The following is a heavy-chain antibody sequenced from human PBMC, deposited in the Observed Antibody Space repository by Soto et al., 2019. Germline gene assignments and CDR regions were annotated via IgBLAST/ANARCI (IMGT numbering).Heavy chain of an antibody. V-gene: IGHV3-66*01. CDR2: IYSGGST. CDR1: GFTVSSNY. D-gene: IGHD3-10*01. Sequence: GGSLRLSCAASGFTVSSNYMSWVRQAPGKGLEWVSVIYSGGSTYYADSVKGRFTISRDNSKNTLYLQMNSLRAEDTAVYYCEARWFGEFFMDVWGQGTTVTVSS. CDR3: EARWFGEFFMDV. J-gene: IGHJ6*02.